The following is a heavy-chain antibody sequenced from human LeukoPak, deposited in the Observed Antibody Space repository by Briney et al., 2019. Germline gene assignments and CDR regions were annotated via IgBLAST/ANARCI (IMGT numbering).Heavy chain of an antibody. Sequence: ASVKVSCKASGYTFTASYVHWVRQAPGQGPEGMGWIDPNSGGTKYAQNFQGRVTMTRDTSITTAYMDLSSLRSDDTAVYYCARGDIYWDYWGQGTQVTVSS. V-gene: IGHV1-2*02. CDR2: IDPNSGGT. J-gene: IGHJ4*02. CDR3: ARGDIYWDY. CDR1: GYTFTASY. D-gene: IGHD2-15*01.